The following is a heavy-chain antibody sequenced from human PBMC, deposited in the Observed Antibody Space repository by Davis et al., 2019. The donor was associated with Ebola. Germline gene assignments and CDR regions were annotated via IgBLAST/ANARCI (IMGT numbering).Heavy chain of an antibody. CDR3: AKSGLSFGVVKYHYGMDG. Sequence: GESLKISCAASGFTFSSYAMSWLRQAPGKGLEWVSAISGSGGSTYYADSVKGRFTISRDNSKKTLYLQMNSLRAEDTAVYYCAKSGLSFGVVKYHYGMDGWGKGTTVTVSS. D-gene: IGHD3-3*01. CDR2: ISGSGGST. J-gene: IGHJ6*04. V-gene: IGHV3-23*01. CDR1: GFTFSSYA.